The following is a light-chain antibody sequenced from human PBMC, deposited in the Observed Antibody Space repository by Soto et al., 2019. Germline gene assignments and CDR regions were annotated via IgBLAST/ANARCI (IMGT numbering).Light chain of an antibody. Sequence: QSALTQPASVSGSPGLSITISCTGTSSDVGSYNLVSWYQQHPGKAPKLMIYEVSKRPSGVSNRFSGSKSGNTASLTISGLQAEDEADYYCCSYAGSSTFWVFGGGTQLTVL. CDR2: EVS. CDR3: CSYAGSSTFWV. J-gene: IGLJ3*02. CDR1: SSDVGSYNL. V-gene: IGLV2-23*02.